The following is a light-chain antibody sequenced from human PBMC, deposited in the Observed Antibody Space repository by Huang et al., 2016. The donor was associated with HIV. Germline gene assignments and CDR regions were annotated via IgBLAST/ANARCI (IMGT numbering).Light chain of an antibody. J-gene: IGKJ1*01. Sequence: EIVLTQSPGTLSLSPGERATLSCRASQTVGHLAWYQQKPSQAPRLLIYGASTRAPGISDRFSGSGSGTDFTLIISRLELEDFAVYYCQQYGSTPRTFGQGTKVDI. CDR3: QQYGSTPRT. V-gene: IGKV3-20*01. CDR2: GAS. CDR1: QTVGH.